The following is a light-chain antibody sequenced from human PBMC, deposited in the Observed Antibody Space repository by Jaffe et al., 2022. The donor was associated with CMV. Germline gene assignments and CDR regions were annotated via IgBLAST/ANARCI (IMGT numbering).Light chain of an antibody. CDR1: SSNIGAGYD. J-gene: IGLJ3*02. CDR3: QSYDSSLSSWV. CDR2: GNR. V-gene: IGLV1-40*01. Sequence: QSVLTQPPSVSGAPGQRVTISCAGSSSNIGAGYDVHWYQQLPGTAPKLFIYGNRIRPSGVPDRFSGSKSGTSASLAITGLQAEDEADYYCQSYDSSLSSWVFGGGTKLTVL.